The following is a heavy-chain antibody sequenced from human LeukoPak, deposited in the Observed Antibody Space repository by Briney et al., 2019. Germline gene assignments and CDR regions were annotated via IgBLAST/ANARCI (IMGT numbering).Heavy chain of an antibody. V-gene: IGHV3-74*01. J-gene: IGHJ4*02. CDR1: GFTFSSNW. CDR3: VRDLGGRSGH. D-gene: IGHD1-26*01. CDR2: INEDGSTT. Sequence: GGSLRLSCAASGFTFSSNWMHWVRQAPGKGLVWVSRINEDGSTTNYADSVKDRSTIFRDNAKNTLYPQMNSLRAEDTAVYYCVRDLGGRSGHWGQGTLVTVSS.